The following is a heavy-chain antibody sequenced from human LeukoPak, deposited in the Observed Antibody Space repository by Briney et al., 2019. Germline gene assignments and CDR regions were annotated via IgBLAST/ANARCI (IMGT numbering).Heavy chain of an antibody. CDR1: GYTFTSYG. CDR3: ARGGIAAAGGDYYYYYYMDV. Sequence: ASVKVSCKASGYTFTSYGISWVRQAPGQGLEWMGWISAYNGNTNYAQKLQGRVTMTTDTSTSTAYMELRSLRSDDTAVYYCARGGIAAAGGDYYYYYYMDVWGKGTTVTVSS. CDR2: ISAYNGNT. D-gene: IGHD6-13*01. V-gene: IGHV1-18*01. J-gene: IGHJ6*03.